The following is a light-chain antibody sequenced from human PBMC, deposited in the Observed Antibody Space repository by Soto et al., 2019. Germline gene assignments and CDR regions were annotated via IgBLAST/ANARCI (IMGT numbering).Light chain of an antibody. J-gene: IGLJ3*02. CDR1: SSNIGSNT. CDR2: SNN. Sequence: QSVLIQPSSASGTPGQRVTISCSGSSSNIGSNTIKWYQQFPGTAPKLLIYSNNQRPSGVPDRFSGSKSGTSASLAISGLQSEDEADYDCAAWDDSLNGVLFGGGTKLTVL. V-gene: IGLV1-44*01. CDR3: AAWDDSLNGVL.